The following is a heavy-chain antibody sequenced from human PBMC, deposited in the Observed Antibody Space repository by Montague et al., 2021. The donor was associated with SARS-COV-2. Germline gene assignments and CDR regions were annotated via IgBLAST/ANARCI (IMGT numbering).Heavy chain of an antibody. CDR1: VDSITSSF. Sequence: SETLSLTCAVSVDSITSSFWTWIGQPPGKRLEWIGYIYYGGSTNHTPSLKSRVTISVDVSKNQFSLKLSSVTAADTAVYYCAREAFGGVIDHWGQGTLVTVSS. CDR2: IYYGGST. D-gene: IGHD3-16*01. CDR3: AREAFGGVIDH. V-gene: IGHV4-59*01. J-gene: IGHJ4*02.